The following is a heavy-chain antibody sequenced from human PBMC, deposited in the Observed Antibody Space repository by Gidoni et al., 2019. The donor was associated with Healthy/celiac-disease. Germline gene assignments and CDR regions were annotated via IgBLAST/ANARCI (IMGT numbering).Heavy chain of an antibody. CDR2: IKSKTDGGTT. CDR1: GFTFSNAW. CDR3: TTNIVVVPAAPGVYYYYGMDV. D-gene: IGHD2-2*01. Sequence: EVQLVESGGGLLKPGGSLRLSCAASGFTFSNAWMSLVRQAPGKGLEWVGRIKSKTDGGTTDYAAPVKGRFTISRDDSKNTLYLQMNSLKTEDTAVYYCTTNIVVVPAAPGVYYYYGMDVWGQGTTVTVSS. J-gene: IGHJ6*02. V-gene: IGHV3-15*01.